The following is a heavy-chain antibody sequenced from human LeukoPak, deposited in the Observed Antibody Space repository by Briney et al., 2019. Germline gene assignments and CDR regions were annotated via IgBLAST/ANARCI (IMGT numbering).Heavy chain of an antibody. V-gene: IGHV4-59*02. CDR3: ASQFCSTTTCYPYYFDS. D-gene: IGHD2-2*01. J-gene: IGHJ4*02. CDR1: GVSVSRNS. Sequence: PSETLSLTCTVSGVSVSRNSWSWIRQPPGKGLQWIGYIHYSGSTNYNPSLESRVTISLDTSRNQFSLKLNSVTAADTAVYYCASQFCSTTTCYPYYFDSWGQGTLVTVSS. CDR2: IHYSGST.